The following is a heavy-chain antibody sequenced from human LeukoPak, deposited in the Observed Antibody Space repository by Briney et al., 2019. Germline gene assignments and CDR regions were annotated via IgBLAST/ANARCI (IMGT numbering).Heavy chain of an antibody. CDR3: ARVGAYCSGGSCYDY. CDR2: IYYSGST. CDR1: GVSISSYY. J-gene: IGHJ4*02. D-gene: IGHD2-15*01. Sequence: KSSETLSLTCTVSGVSISSYYWSWVRQPPGKGLEWIGYIYYSGSTNYNPSLKRRVTISVDTSKNQFSLKLSSVTAADTAVYYCARVGAYCSGGSCYDYWGQGTLVTVSS. V-gene: IGHV4-59*01.